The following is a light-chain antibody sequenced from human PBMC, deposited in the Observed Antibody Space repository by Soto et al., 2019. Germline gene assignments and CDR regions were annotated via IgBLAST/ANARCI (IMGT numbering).Light chain of an antibody. CDR2: GNS. CDR1: SSNIGAGYD. CDR3: QSYDSSLRARYV. V-gene: IGLV1-40*01. Sequence: QSVLTQPPLVSGAPGQRVTISCTGSSSNIGAGYDVHWYQQLPGTAPKLLIYGNSNRPSGVPDRFSGSKSGTSASLAITGLQAEDEADYYCQSYDSSLRARYVFGTGTKVTV. J-gene: IGLJ1*01.